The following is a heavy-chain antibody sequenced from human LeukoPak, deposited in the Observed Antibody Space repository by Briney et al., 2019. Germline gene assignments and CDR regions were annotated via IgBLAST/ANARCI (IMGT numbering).Heavy chain of an antibody. CDR3: AKEVQVERRKDGFDI. V-gene: IGHV3-30*18. D-gene: IGHD1-1*01. J-gene: IGHJ3*02. Sequence: GGSLRLSCSASGFPFSSYGMHWVRQAPGKGLEWVAVISYDGSNKYYADSVKGRFTISRDNSKNTLYLQMNSLRAEDTAVYYCAKEVQVERRKDGFDIWGQGTMVTVSS. CDR2: ISYDGSNK. CDR1: GFPFSSYG.